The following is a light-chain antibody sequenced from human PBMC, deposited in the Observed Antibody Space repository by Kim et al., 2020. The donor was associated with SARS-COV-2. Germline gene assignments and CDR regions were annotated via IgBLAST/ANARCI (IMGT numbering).Light chain of an antibody. Sequence: VSPGDGATLSCRASQSVTTNLAWYQQKPGQPPRLLIHGASTRAIGVPPRFSGRGSGTDFTLTISGLQSEDFAVYFCQQYNSWPQTFGQGTKVDIK. CDR1: QSVTTN. CDR2: GAS. CDR3: QQYNSWPQT. V-gene: IGKV3-15*01. J-gene: IGKJ1*01.